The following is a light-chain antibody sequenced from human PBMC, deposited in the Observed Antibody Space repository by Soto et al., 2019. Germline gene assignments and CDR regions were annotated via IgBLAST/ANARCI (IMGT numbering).Light chain of an antibody. CDR2: DVS. Sequence: QSVLTQPASVSGSPGQSIAISCTGTSSDVGAYNYVSWYQQHPGKAPKLMIYDVSHRPSGAPDRFSGSKSGNTASLTISGLQPEDEADYYCTSYTSSSTYVFGTGTKLTVL. CDR1: SSDVGAYNY. V-gene: IGLV2-14*01. CDR3: TSYTSSSTYV. J-gene: IGLJ1*01.